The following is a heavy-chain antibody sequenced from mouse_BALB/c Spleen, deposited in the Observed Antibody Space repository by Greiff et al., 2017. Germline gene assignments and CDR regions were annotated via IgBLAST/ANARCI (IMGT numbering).Heavy chain of an antibody. J-gene: IGHJ2*01. CDR2: IYPGNVNT. CDR3: ARFGNYGGLYYFDY. D-gene: IGHD2-1*01. Sequence: QVQLQQSGPELVKPGASVRISCKASGYTFTSYYIHWVKQRPGQGLEWIGWIYPGNVNTKYNEKFKGKATLTADKSSSTAYMQLSSLTSEDSAVYFCARFGNYGGLYYFDYWGQGTTLTVSS. CDR1: GYTFTSYY. V-gene: IGHV1S56*01.